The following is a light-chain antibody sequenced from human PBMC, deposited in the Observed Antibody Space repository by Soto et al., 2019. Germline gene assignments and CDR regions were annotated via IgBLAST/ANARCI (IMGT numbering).Light chain of an antibody. CDR1: QSVLYSSNNKNY. CDR2: WAS. J-gene: IGKJ4*01. CDR3: QQYYSTHPT. V-gene: IGKV4-1*01. Sequence: DTVMTQSPDSLAVSLGERATINCKSSQSVLYSSNNKNYLAWYQQKPGQPPKLLIYWASTRESGVPDRFSGSGSGTDFTLTISILQAEDVAVYYCQQYYSTHPTFGGGTKVEIK.